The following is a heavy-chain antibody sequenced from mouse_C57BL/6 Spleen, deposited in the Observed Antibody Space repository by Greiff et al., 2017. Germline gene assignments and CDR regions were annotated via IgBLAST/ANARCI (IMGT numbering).Heavy chain of an antibody. CDR1: GFNIKDYY. CDR3: ASRYYSNSYYFDY. D-gene: IGHD2-5*01. V-gene: IGHV14-2*01. Sequence: EVKLVESGAELVKPGASVKLSCTASGFNIKDYYMHWVKQRTEQGLEWIGRIDPEDGETKSAPKFQGKATITADTSSNTAYLQRSSLTSEDTAVXYGASRYYSNSYYFDYWGQGTTLTVSS. CDR2: IDPEDGET. J-gene: IGHJ2*01.